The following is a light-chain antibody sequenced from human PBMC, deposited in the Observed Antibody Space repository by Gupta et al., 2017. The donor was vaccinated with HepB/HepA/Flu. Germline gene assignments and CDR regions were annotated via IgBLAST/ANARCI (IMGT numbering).Light chain of an antibody. V-gene: IGKV4-1*01. CDR3: QQYYSTPFT. CDR1: QCVLYSSNNKNY. Sequence: DIVMTQSPDSLAVPLGERATINCKSSQCVLYSSNNKNYLAWYRQKPGQPPKLLIYWASTRESGVPDRFSGSGSGTDFTLTISSLQTEDVAVYYCQQYYSTPFTFGPGTKVDIK. CDR2: WAS. J-gene: IGKJ3*01.